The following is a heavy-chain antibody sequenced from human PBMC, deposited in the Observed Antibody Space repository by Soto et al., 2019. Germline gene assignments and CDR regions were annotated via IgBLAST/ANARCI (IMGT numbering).Heavy chain of an antibody. Sequence: QIQVVQSGPEVKTPGTSVKVSCRTSGFTFTNSAIQWVRQARGQRLEWIGWIIIGSGQTKSAQNLHERMTINRDLSTGTAYMELSSLRSEDTAVYYCAAELYSGGSCCSFDFWGQGTMVTVSS. CDR3: AAELYSGGSCCSFDF. CDR1: GFTFTNSA. D-gene: IGHD2-21*01. J-gene: IGHJ3*01. CDR2: IIIGSGQT. V-gene: IGHV1-58*02.